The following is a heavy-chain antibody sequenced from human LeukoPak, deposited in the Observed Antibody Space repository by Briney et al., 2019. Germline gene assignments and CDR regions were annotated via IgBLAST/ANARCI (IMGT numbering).Heavy chain of an antibody. CDR3: ARVYCSSTSCYEVDY. CDR1: GGTFSSYA. V-gene: IGHV1-69*05. CDR2: IIPIFGTA. D-gene: IGHD2-2*01. J-gene: IGHJ4*02. Sequence: GASVKVSCKASGGTFSSYAISWVRQAPGQGLEWIGGIIPIFGTANYAQKFQGRVTITTDESTSTAYMELSSLRSEGTAVYYCARVYCSSTSCYEVDYWGQGTLVTVSS.